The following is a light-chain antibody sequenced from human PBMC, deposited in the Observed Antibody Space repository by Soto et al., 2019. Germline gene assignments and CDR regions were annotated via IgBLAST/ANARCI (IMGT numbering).Light chain of an antibody. CDR2: GAS. Sequence: EIVMTQSPATLSVSPGERATLSCRASQSVSSNLAGYQQKPGQAPRLLMYGASTRATGITDRFSGSGSGTEFTHSISSLQSEDFAVYYCQEHNNWSPWTFGQGNKVEI. V-gene: IGKV3-15*01. J-gene: IGKJ1*01. CDR3: QEHNNWSPWT. CDR1: QSVSSN.